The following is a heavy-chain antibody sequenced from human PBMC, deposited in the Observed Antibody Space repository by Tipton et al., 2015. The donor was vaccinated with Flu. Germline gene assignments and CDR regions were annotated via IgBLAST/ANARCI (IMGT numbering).Heavy chain of an antibody. V-gene: IGHV4-39*07. CDR1: GASISSRSYD. J-gene: IGHJ1*01. Sequence: LRLSCTVSGASISSRSYDWGWIRQPPGKGREWIGCIYSSGSTYYNPSLKSRVTISLDTSKNQFSLKLSSVTAADTAVYYCAREKDSSGSEYFQHWGHGTLGTVSS. CDR3: AREKDSSGSEYFQH. D-gene: IGHD6-19*01. CDR2: IYSSGST.